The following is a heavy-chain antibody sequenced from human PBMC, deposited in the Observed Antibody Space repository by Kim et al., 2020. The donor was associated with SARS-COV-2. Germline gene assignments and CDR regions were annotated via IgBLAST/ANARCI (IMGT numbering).Heavy chain of an antibody. CDR2: IYYSGST. V-gene: IGHV4-59*01. J-gene: IGHJ6*02. Sequence: SETLSLTCTVSGGSISSYYWSWIRQPPGKGLEWIGYIYYSGSTNYNPALKSRVTISADTSKKQFSLKLRSVTAADTAVYYCASHTYSSSWVGYYYGMDVWGQGTTVTVSS. D-gene: IGHD6-13*01. CDR1: GGSISSYY. CDR3: ASHTYSSSWVGYYYGMDV.